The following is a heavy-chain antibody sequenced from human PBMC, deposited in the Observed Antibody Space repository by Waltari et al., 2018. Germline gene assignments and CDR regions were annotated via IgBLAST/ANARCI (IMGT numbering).Heavy chain of an antibody. V-gene: IGHV4-34*01. D-gene: IGHD6-19*01. CDR3: ARGQIAVAGTGGVYYFDY. CDR1: GGCFWCYC. J-gene: IGHJ4*02. CDR2: LNYSGST. Sequence: QVPLQKWGAGPWTPSDTLSLTCAGYGGCFWCYCWSWIRQNGVEGLEGIGELNYSGSTNYNPSLKSRVTISGDTSKNQFSLKLSSVTAADTAVYYCARGQIAVAGTGGVYYFDYWGQGTLVTVSS.